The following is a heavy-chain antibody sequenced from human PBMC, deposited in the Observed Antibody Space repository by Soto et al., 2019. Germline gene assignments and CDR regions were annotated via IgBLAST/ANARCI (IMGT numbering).Heavy chain of an antibody. V-gene: IGHV3-64*01. J-gene: IGHJ6*03. CDR3: ARRARPDFYYLDV. D-gene: IGHD6-6*01. CDR1: GFTLSGDA. Sequence: EVQLAESGGGLAQPGGSLRLSCAASGFTLSGDAMDWVRQAPGKGLEYVSGISSNGVGTYYANSVQGRFTISRDNSKNTVYLQMGSLRPEDMAVYYCARRARPDFYYLDVWSKGTTVTVSS. CDR2: ISSNGVGT.